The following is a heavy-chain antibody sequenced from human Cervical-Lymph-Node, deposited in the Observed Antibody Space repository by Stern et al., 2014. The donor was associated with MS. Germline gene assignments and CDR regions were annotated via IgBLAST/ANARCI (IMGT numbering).Heavy chain of an antibody. D-gene: IGHD2-15*01. CDR2: VAASNGNT. CDR3: ARGRGVVLAASYFDY. Sequence: QVQLMQSGAEVKKPGASVKVSCKASGYTFAPFAGHWERQAPGQRLEWMGWVAASNGNTKYSQKFQDRLTFTRDTSANTVYMELSSLRSEDTAVYFCARGRGVVLAASYFDYWGQGTLLTVSS. J-gene: IGHJ4*02. V-gene: IGHV1-3*01. CDR1: GYTFAPFA.